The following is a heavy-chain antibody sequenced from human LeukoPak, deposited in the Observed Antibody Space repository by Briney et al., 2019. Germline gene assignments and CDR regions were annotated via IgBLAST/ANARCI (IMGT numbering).Heavy chain of an antibody. CDR2: VYYSGNT. CDR3: ARSSIAAPRHKEYFQH. D-gene: IGHD6-6*01. V-gene: IGHV4-39*07. J-gene: IGHJ1*01. CDR1: GWSISSSNYY. Sequence: SETLSLTCSVSGWSISSSNYYWGWIRQPPGKGLECIGSVYYSGNTYYNPSLKSRVTISVDTSKNQFSLKLSSVTAADTAVYYCARSSIAAPRHKEYFQHWGQGTLVTVSS.